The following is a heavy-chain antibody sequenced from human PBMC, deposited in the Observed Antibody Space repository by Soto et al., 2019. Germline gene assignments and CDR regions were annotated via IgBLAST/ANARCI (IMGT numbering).Heavy chain of an antibody. CDR1: GFSLSTSGVG. Sequence: SGPTLVNPTQTLTLTCTFSGFSLSTSGVGVGWIRQPPGKALEWLALIYWDDDKRYSPSLKSRLTITKDTSKNQVVLTMTNMDPVDTATYYCAHTEGLYDILTGYSLGLEINFDYWGQGTLVTVSS. D-gene: IGHD3-9*01. J-gene: IGHJ4*02. CDR3: AHTEGLYDILTGYSLGLEINFDY. CDR2: IYWDDDK. V-gene: IGHV2-5*02.